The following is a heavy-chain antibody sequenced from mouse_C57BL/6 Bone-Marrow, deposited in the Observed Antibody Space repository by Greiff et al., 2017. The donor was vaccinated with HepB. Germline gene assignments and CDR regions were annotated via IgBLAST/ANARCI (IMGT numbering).Heavy chain of an antibody. J-gene: IGHJ2*01. CDR2: ISDGGSYT. CDR1: GFTFSSYA. D-gene: IGHD4-1*01. V-gene: IGHV5-4*01. CDR3: ARDRLGQRCFDY. Sequence: EVKLMESGGGLVKPGGSLKLSCAASGFTFSSYAMSWVRQTPEKRLEWVATISDGGSYTYYPDNVKGRFTISRDNAKNNLYLQMSQLKSEDTAMYFCARDRLGQRCFDYWGHGTTLTVSS.